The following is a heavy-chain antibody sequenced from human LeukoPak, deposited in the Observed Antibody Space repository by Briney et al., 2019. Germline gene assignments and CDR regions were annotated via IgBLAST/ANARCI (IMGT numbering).Heavy chain of an antibody. CDR2: ITGSGGST. CDR1: GFTFSLYA. J-gene: IGHJ4*02. CDR3: AKGEGSSWYYFDY. Sequence: PGGSLRLSCAASGFTFSLYAMSWVRQAPGKGLEWVSTITGSGGSTYYADSVRGRFTISRDNSKNTLYLQMISLRAEDTAVYYCAKGEGSSWYYFDYWGQGTLVTVFS. V-gene: IGHV3-23*01. D-gene: IGHD6-13*01.